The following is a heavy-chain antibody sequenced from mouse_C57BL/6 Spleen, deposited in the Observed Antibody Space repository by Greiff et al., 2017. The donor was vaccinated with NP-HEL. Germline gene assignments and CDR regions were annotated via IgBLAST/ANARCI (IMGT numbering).Heavy chain of an antibody. D-gene: IGHD2-12*01. CDR2: ISYSGST. Sequence: EVKLVESGPGMVKPSQSLSLTCTVTGYSITSGYDWHWIRHFPGNKLEWMGYISYSGSTNYNPSLKSRISITHDTSKNHFFLKLNSVTTEDTATYYCARDYDAWFAYWGQGTLVTVSA. V-gene: IGHV3-1*01. CDR3: ARDYDAWFAY. CDR1: GYSITSGYD. J-gene: IGHJ3*01.